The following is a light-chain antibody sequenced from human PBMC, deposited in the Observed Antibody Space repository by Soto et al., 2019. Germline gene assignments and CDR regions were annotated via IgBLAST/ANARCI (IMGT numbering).Light chain of an antibody. J-gene: IGKJ1*01. CDR2: DAS. CDR1: QSISSY. CDR3: QQLTDWPPQWT. Sequence: VLTQSPAPLSFPPGERATVSRRAVQSISSYFAGYQQKHGQAPRLLIYDASSRATGIPARFSVSGSGTDFALTISSLEPEDFAVYYCQQLTDWPPQWTFGQGTRVDI. V-gene: IGKV3-11*01.